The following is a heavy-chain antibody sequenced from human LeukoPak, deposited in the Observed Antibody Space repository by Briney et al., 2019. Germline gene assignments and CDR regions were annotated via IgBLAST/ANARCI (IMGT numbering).Heavy chain of an antibody. CDR1: GGTFTSYA. CDR3: ARDDPYCSGGSCQIDY. V-gene: IGHV1-69*04. CDR2: SIPILGIA. D-gene: IGHD2-15*01. J-gene: IGHJ4*02. Sequence: SEKLSCNASGGTFTSYAISWMRQAPGQGHERKGSSIPILGIANYAQKFQGRVTITADKSTSTAYMELSSLRSEDTAVYYCARDDPYCSGGSCQIDYWGQGTLVTVSS.